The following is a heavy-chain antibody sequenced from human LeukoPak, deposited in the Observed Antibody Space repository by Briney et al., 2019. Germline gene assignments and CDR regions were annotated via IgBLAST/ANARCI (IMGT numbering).Heavy chain of an antibody. Sequence: GASLRLSCAASGFTFTNYAMSWVRRAPGKGLEWVSGISDSGGTTYYADSVKGRFTISRDNSKNTLYLQVNSLRAEDTAVYYCAKALYNYGPYYLDYWGQGTLVTVSS. J-gene: IGHJ4*02. CDR1: GFTFTNYA. D-gene: IGHD5-18*01. V-gene: IGHV3-23*01. CDR2: ISDSGGTT. CDR3: AKALYNYGPYYLDY.